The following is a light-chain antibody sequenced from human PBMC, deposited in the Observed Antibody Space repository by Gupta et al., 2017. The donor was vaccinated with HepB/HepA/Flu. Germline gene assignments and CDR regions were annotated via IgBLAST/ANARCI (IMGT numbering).Light chain of an antibody. CDR1: QGISGY. V-gene: IGKV1-39*01. CDR2: AAS. CDR3: QQSFSPPHT. J-gene: IGKJ2*01. Sequence: DIQITQSQSPLSASIGDRVTITCRASQGISGYLNWYQQKPGKAPKLLIYAASTLQSGVPSRFSGSRSGTDFTLTISSLQLDDLATYYCQQSFSPPHTFGQGTKLEIK.